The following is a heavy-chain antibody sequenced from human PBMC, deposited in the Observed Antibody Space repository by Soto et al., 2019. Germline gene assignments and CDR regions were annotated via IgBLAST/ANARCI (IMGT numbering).Heavy chain of an antibody. CDR3: ARDSRYFTGDAPDY. D-gene: IGHD3-9*01. CDR2: IWYDGSNK. J-gene: IGHJ4*02. Sequence: PGGSLRLSCAASGFTFSSYGMHWVRQAPGKGLEWVAVIWYDGSNKYYADSVKGRFTISRDNSKNTLYLQMNSLRAEDAAVYYCARDSRYFTGDAPDYWGQGTLVTVSS. V-gene: IGHV3-33*01. CDR1: GFTFSSYG.